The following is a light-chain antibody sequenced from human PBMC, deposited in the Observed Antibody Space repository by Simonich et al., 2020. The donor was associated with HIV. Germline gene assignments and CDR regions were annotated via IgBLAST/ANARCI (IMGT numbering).Light chain of an antibody. CDR1: QSVSSNY. CDR3: QQYGSSPQYT. V-gene: IGKV3-20*01. Sequence: DIVLTQSPATLSLSPGERATLSCRANQSVSSNYLAWYQQKPGQAPRLLIYGASSRATGIPDRFSGSGSGTDFTLTISGLEAEDFAVYYCQQYGSSPQYTFGQGTKLEIK. CDR2: GAS. J-gene: IGKJ2*01.